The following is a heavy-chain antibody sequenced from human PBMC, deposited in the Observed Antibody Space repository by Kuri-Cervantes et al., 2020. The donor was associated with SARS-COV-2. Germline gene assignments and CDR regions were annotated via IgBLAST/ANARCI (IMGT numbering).Heavy chain of an antibody. V-gene: IGHV3-64*02. CDR2: ISSNGGST. CDR1: GFTFSSYA. Sequence: GESLKISCAASGFTFSSYAMHWVRQAPGKGLEYVSAISSNGGSTYYADSVKGRFTISRNNSKNTLYLQMGSLRAEDMAVYYCARDFSRTIQLWPSTLYYMDVWGKGTTVTVSS. D-gene: IGHD5-18*01. CDR3: ARDFSRTIQLWPSTLYYMDV. J-gene: IGHJ6*03.